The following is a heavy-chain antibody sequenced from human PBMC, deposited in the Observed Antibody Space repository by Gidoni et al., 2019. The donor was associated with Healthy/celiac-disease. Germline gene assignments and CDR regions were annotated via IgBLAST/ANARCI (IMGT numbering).Heavy chain of an antibody. J-gene: IGHJ5*02. Sequence: EVQLLESGGGLVQPGGSLRLSCAASGFTFSSYAMSWVRQAPGKGLEWVSAISGSGGSTYYADSVKGRFTISRDNSKNTLYLQMNSLRAEDTAVYYCAKVGYIVVVPAAITRGWFDPWGQGTLVTVSS. CDR3: AKVGYIVVVPAAITRGWFDP. D-gene: IGHD2-2*01. CDR2: ISGSGGST. V-gene: IGHV3-23*01. CDR1: GFTFSSYA.